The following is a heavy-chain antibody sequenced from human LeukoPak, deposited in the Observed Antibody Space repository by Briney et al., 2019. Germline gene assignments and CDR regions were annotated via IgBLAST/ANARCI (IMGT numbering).Heavy chain of an antibody. CDR1: GFTFSSYW. CDR3: ARDQGGDGGFDY. J-gene: IGHJ4*02. V-gene: IGHV3-74*01. Sequence: GGSLRLSCAASGFTFSSYWMHWVRQAPGKGLVWVSRINSDGSSTSYADSVKGRFTISRDNSKNTLYLQMISLRAEDTAVYYCARDQGGDGGFDYWGQGILVTVSS. CDR2: INSDGSST. D-gene: IGHD2-21*01.